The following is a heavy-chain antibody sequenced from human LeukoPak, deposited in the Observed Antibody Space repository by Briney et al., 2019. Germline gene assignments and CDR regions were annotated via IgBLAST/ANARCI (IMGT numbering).Heavy chain of an antibody. Sequence: GGSLRLSCAASGFTFSSYSMNWVRQAPGKGLEWVSSISSSSSYIYYADSVKGRFTISRDSAKNSLYLQMNSLRAEDTAVYYCARAAYCGGDCQYYYYMDVWGKGTTVTVSS. J-gene: IGHJ6*03. D-gene: IGHD2-21*01. CDR1: GFTFSSYS. CDR2: ISSSSSYI. CDR3: ARAAYCGGDCQYYYYMDV. V-gene: IGHV3-21*01.